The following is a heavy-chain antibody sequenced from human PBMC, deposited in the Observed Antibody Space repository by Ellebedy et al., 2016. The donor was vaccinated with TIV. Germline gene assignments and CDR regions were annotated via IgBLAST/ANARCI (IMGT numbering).Heavy chain of an antibody. CDR3: ARVAGSSYFFDH. CDR1: GGSISGFW. CDR2: IQDGGIP. V-gene: IGHV4-59*01. Sequence: MPSETLSLTCTISGGSISGFWWSWIRQPPGKGLEWIGYIQDGGIPNCKSSLKSRLRMSVDASGNNFSLKLTSVTAADTAVYYCARVAGSSYFFDHWGQGRLVTVSS. D-gene: IGHD3-10*01. J-gene: IGHJ4*02.